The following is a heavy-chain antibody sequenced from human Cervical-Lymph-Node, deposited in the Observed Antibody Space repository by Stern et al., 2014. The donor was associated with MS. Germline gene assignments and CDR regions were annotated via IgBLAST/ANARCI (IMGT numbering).Heavy chain of an antibody. CDR3: AKQYFDSSGYSYYYGMDV. Sequence: VQLVESGGDLVQPGGSLRLSCAASGLTFNKYAMNWVRQAPGKGLELVSTISGSGGSRYYADSVKGRFTISRDNSENTLYLQMHSLRAEDTAIYYCAKQYFDSSGYSYYYGMDVWGQGTTVTVSS. D-gene: IGHD3-22*01. CDR2: ISGSGGSR. J-gene: IGHJ6*02. V-gene: IGHV3-23*04. CDR1: GLTFNKYA.